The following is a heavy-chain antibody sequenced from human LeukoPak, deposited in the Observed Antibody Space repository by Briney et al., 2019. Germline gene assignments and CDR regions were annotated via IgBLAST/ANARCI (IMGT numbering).Heavy chain of an antibody. V-gene: IGHV4-59*01. CDR3: ARETDCGADCYYGFDY. CDR1: GGSISSYY. Sequence: SETLSLTCTVSGGSISSYYWSWIRQPPGKGLEWIGYIYYSGSTNYNPSLKSRVTISVDTSKNQFSLKLSSVTAADTAVYYCARETDCGADCYYGFDYWGQGILVTVSS. CDR2: IYYSGST. D-gene: IGHD2-21*02. J-gene: IGHJ4*02.